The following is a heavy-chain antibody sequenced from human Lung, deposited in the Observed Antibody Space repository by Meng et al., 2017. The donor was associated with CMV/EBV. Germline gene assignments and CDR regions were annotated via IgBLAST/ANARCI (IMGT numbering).Heavy chain of an antibody. CDR2: IKQDGSEK. CDR1: GFTFSSYW. CDR3: ARDKPASTVTALFRAYYYGMDV. D-gene: IGHD4-17*01. J-gene: IGHJ6*02. Sequence: GGSLRLXXAASGFTFSSYWMSWVRQAPGKGLEWVANIKQDGSEKYYVDSVKGRFTISRDNAKNSLYLQMNSLRAEDTAVYYCARDKPASTVTALFRAYYYGMDVWGQGTXVTVSS. V-gene: IGHV3-7*01.